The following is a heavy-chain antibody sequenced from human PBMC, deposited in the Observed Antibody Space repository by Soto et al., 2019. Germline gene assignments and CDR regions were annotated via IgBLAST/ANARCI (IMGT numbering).Heavy chain of an antibody. Sequence: ASETLSLTCAVSGGSISSSNWWSWIRQPPGKGLEWIGYIYYSGSTYYNPSLKSRVTISVDTSKNQFSLKLSSVTAADTAVYYCARASPVVTDVWGQGTTVTVSS. J-gene: IGHJ6*02. CDR1: GGSISSSNW. CDR3: ARASPVVTDV. CDR2: IYYSGST. V-gene: IGHV4-30-4*01. D-gene: IGHD5-18*01.